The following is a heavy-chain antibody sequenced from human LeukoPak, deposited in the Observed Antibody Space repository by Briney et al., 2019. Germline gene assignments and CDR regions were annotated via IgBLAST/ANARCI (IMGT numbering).Heavy chain of an antibody. Sequence: GTSVKVSCKASRFTFTSSAVQWVRQARGHPLEWIGWIVVGSGNTNYAQKFQERGTITRDMSTSTAYMELSSLRSGDTAVYYCAADWGYFDGSDAFDIWGQGTMVTVSS. J-gene: IGHJ3*02. CDR1: RFTFTSSA. CDR3: AADWGYFDGSDAFDI. D-gene: IGHD3-9*01. V-gene: IGHV1-58*01. CDR2: IVVGSGNT.